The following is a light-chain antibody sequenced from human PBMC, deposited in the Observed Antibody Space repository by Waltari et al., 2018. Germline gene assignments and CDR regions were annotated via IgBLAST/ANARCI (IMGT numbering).Light chain of an antibody. V-gene: IGLV2-8*01. Sequence: QSALTQPPSASGSPGQSVTISCTGTSSDVGGYNYVSWYQQHPGKAPKLMIYEVSKRPPGVPDRCSGSKSGNPASLTGAGRQAEDEADYYCSSDAGSNNVVFGGGTKLTVL. J-gene: IGLJ2*01. CDR3: SSDAGSNNVV. CDR1: SSDVGGYNY. CDR2: EVS.